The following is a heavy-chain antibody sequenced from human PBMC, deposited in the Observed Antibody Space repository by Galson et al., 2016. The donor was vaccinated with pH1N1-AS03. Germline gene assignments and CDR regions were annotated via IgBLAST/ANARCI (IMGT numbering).Heavy chain of an antibody. CDR3: VRDSNAWSFDY. Sequence: SLRLSCAASGFSFNSYGMHWVRQAPGKGLEWVTFMWHDGIAKRYADSVKGRFAISRDSSKTLVYLQMNSPRSEDTGVYYCVRDSNAWSFDYWGQGALVTVSS. D-gene: IGHD2-2*01. CDR1: GFSFNSYG. CDR2: MWHDGIAK. V-gene: IGHV3-30*02. J-gene: IGHJ4*02.